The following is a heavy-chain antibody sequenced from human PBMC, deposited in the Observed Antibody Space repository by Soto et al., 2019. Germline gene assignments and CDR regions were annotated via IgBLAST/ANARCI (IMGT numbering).Heavy chain of an antibody. D-gene: IGHD3-9*01. V-gene: IGHV3-23*01. Sequence: EVQLLESGGHLIQPGESLRLSCAASGFSFSGYTMNWVRQAQGMGLEWISGINGGGGTTYYADSVKGRFTISRDDSKNILYLQMNSPRAEDTAIYYCAKDRHPDGIWTFDYWGRGTLVTVSS. CDR3: AKDRHPDGIWTFDY. CDR2: INGGGGTT. CDR1: GFSFSGYT. J-gene: IGHJ4*02.